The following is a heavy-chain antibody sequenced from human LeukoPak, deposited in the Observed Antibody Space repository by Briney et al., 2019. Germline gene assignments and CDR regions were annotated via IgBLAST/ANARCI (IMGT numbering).Heavy chain of an antibody. CDR3: ARTRGGGFAGDGGAFDI. J-gene: IGHJ3*02. CDR2: IIPIFGTA. V-gene: IGHV1-69*05. D-gene: IGHD3-16*01. Sequence: SVKVSCKGSGGTFSSYAISWVRQAPGQGLEWMGGIIPIFGTANYAQKFQGRVTITTDESTSTAYMELSSLRSEDTAVYYCARTRGGGFAGDGGAFDIWGQGTMVTVSS. CDR1: GGTFSSYA.